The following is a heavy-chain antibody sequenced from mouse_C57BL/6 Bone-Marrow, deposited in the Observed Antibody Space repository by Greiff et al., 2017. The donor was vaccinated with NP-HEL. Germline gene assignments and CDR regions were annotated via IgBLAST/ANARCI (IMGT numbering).Heavy chain of an antibody. J-gene: IGHJ4*01. Sequence: QVHVKQPGAELVRPGTSVKLSCKASGYTFTSYWMHWVKQRPGQGLEWIGVIDPSDSYTNYNQKFKGKATLTVDTSSSTAYMQLSSLTSEDSAVYYCARALLYGKHAMDYWGQGTSVTVSS. CDR3: ARALLYGKHAMDY. D-gene: IGHD2-1*01. CDR2: IDPSDSYT. V-gene: IGHV1-59*01. CDR1: GYTFTSYW.